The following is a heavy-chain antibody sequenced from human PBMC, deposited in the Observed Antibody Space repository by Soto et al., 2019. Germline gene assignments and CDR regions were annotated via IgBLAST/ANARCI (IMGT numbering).Heavy chain of an antibody. Sequence: EVQLVESGGGLVQPGRSLRLSCAASGFTFDDFAMEWVRQPPGKGLEWVAGINWNGDAIGYAGSVKGRFTISRDNAKNSLLLQMNSLRPEDTALYYCVKAFSSNWNQEWFDSWGQGTLVTVSS. V-gene: IGHV3-9*01. D-gene: IGHD6-13*01. J-gene: IGHJ5*01. CDR3: VKAFSSNWNQEWFDS. CDR1: GFTFDDFA. CDR2: INWNGDAI.